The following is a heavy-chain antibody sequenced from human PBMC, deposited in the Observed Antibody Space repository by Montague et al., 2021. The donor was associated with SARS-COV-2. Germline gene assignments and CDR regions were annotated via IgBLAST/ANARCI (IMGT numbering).Heavy chain of an antibody. CDR3: ARRSLGYCSGGSCYSGFDY. CDR1: GGSISSYY. Sequence: ETLSLACTVSGGSISSYYWSWIRQPPGKGLEWIGYIYYSGSTNYNPSLKSRVTISLDTSKNQFSLKLSSVTAADTAVYYCARRSLGYCSGGSCYSGFDYWGQGSLVTVSS. CDR2: IYYSGST. V-gene: IGHV4-59*01. J-gene: IGHJ4*02. D-gene: IGHD2-15*01.